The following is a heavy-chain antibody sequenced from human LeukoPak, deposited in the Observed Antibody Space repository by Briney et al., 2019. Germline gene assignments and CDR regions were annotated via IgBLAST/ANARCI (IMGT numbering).Heavy chain of an antibody. CDR1: GFTFNNYA. Sequence: GGSLRLSCAASGFTFNNYAMSWVRQAPGKGLEWVSGIGGSGGDTYYADSVKGRFTISRDNSQDTLYLQMNSLRTEDTAVYYCAKSPLDYCSGGSCYLYFDNWGQGTLVTVSS. V-gene: IGHV3-23*01. CDR3: AKSPLDYCSGGSCYLYFDN. CDR2: IGGSGGDT. D-gene: IGHD2-15*01. J-gene: IGHJ4*02.